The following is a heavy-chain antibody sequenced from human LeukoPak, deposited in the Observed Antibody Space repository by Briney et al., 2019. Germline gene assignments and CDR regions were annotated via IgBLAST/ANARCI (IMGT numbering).Heavy chain of an antibody. D-gene: IGHD3-22*01. CDR3: ARMVSSGWSPEY. CDR1: GFSLRTSGVC. V-gene: IGHV2-70*17. Sequence: SGPALVKPTQTLTLTCSFSGFSLRTSGVCVSWIRQPPGKALEWLARIDWDNDKFYRASLKTRLTISKDTSKNQVVLTLTNVDPGDTATYYCARMVSSGWSPEYWGQGTPVIVSS. CDR2: IDWDNDK. J-gene: IGHJ4*02.